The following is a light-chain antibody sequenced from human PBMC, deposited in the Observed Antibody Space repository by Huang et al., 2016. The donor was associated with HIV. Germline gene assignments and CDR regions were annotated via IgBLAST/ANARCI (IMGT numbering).Light chain of an antibody. J-gene: IGKJ4*01. CDR1: QSLLHSYGKNY. CDR3: MQWIHLSSP. CDR2: EVS. Sequence: NQTPLYLSVTPGQPASISCKSSQSLLHSYGKNYRYWYVQKAGHSPKILMYEVSKRFSGVPDRFSGSGSGTSFTLKISRVEAEDVGIYYCMQWIHLSSPFGGGTKIEI. V-gene: IGKV2-29*02.